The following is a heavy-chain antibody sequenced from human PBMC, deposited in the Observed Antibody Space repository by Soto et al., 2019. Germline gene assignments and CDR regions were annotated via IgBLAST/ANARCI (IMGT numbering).Heavy chain of an antibody. CDR2: IDWDDDK. D-gene: IGHD3-10*01. CDR3: ARAIPFPTMEYYYYYMDC. CDR1: GFSLSTSGMC. J-gene: IGHJ6*03. Sequence: GSGPTLVNPTQTLTLTCTFSGFSLSTSGMCVSWIRQPPGKALEWLARIDWDDDKYYSTSLKTRLTISKDTSKNQVVLTMTNMDPVDTATYYCARAIPFPTMEYYYYYMDCWGKGTTVTVSS. V-gene: IGHV2-70*11.